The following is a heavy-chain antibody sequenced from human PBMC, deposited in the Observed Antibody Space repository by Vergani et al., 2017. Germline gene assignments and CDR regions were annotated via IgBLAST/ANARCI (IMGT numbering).Heavy chain of an antibody. Sequence: QVQLEQSGAEVKKPGSSVTVSCRASGGTFGSHTISWVRQAPGQGLEWMGRIIPIFGTANYAQKFQGRVTITADESTSTAYMELSSLRSEDTAVYYCAGRDGYSAFDYWGQGTLVTVSS. CDR2: IIPIFGTA. D-gene: IGHD5-24*01. J-gene: IGHJ4*02. V-gene: IGHV1-69*08. CDR1: GGTFGSHT. CDR3: AGRDGYSAFDY.